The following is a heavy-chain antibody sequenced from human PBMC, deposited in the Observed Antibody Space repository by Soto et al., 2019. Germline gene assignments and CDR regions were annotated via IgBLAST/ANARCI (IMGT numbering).Heavy chain of an antibody. CDR3: ARRGDLDV. CDR2: ISTGSSTI. V-gene: IGHV3-48*01. J-gene: IGHJ6*02. CDR1: GFTFSNYN. D-gene: IGHD3-16*01. Sequence: EVQVVESGGGLVQPGGSLRLSCTASGFTFSNYNMHWVRQAPGKGLEWVSYISTGSSTIYYADSVKGRFTISRDDAKNSLVVQMNSLRVEDTAVYYCARRGDLDVWGQGTTVTVSS.